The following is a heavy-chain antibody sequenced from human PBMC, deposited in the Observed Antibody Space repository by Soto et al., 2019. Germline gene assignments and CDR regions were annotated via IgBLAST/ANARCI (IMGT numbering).Heavy chain of an antibody. D-gene: IGHD3-16*01. CDR3: ARGLGANRLDV. V-gene: IGHV1-18*04. Sequence: QVQLLQSGAEVKKPGASVKVSCKASGYRFTTYGITWVRLAPGQGLEWLGGISTYNGNTDYAQNLQDRVTMTTETSPSTAYMEVTSLTSDDTAVYYRARGLGANRLDVWGQGTTVTVSS. J-gene: IGHJ6*02. CDR2: ISTYNGNT. CDR1: GYRFTTYG.